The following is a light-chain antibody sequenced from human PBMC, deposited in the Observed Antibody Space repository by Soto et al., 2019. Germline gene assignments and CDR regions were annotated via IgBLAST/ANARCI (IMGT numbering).Light chain of an antibody. J-gene: IGKJ4*01. Sequence: ERVMTQFPATLSVSPGAKATLSCRASQTVSNNLAWYQQKPGQAPRLLIYFASTRATGVPARFSGGGSGTAFPLTISNLQSEDSAVYYCQHYNEWPLTFGGGTKLETK. CDR2: FAS. CDR1: QTVSNN. CDR3: QHYNEWPLT. V-gene: IGKV3-15*01.